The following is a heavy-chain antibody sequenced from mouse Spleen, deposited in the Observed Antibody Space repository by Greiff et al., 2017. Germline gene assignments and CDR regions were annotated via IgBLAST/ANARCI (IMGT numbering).Heavy chain of an antibody. CDR2: IDPETGGT. Sequence: QVQLQQSGAELVRPGASVTLSCKASGYTFTDYEMHWVKQTPVHGLEWIGAIDPETGGTAYNQKFKGKAILTADKSSSTAYMELRSLTSEDSAVYYCTRRGLTGTRADYWGQGTTLTVSS. CDR3: TRRGLTGTRADY. CDR1: GYTFTDYE. D-gene: IGHD4-1*01. V-gene: IGHV1-15*01. J-gene: IGHJ2*01.